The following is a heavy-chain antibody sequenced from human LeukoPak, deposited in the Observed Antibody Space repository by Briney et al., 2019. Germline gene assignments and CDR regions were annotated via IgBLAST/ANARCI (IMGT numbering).Heavy chain of an antibody. CDR2: IYYSGYT. CDR1: VGSISSYY. J-gene: IGHJ2*01. Sequence: SETLSLTCTVSVGSISSYYWSWIRQPPGKGLEWIGHIYYSGYTNYNPPLKSRVTISVDTSKNQFSLKLNSVTAADTAVYYCARRPPKYSGDSWSDWYFDLWGRGTLVTVSS. CDR3: ARRPPKYSGDSWSDWYFDL. V-gene: IGHV4-59*08. D-gene: IGHD5-12*01.